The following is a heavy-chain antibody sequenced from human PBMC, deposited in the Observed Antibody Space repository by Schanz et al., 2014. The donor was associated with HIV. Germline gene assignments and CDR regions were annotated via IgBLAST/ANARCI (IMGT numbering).Heavy chain of an antibody. CDR3: ARVVYDTQPGSYNGGWYYFDN. CDR2: IIPKHGTS. V-gene: IGHV1-69*06. D-gene: IGHD3-9*01. J-gene: IGHJ4*02. CDR1: GDTFSTDA. Sequence: QVQLVQSGAEVKKPGSSVEVSCKASGDTFSTDAFSWVRQVPGQGLEWMGGIIPKHGTSTSAQRFKGRVAIAADTSTSTIYLELSSLRSEDTAVYYCARVVYDTQPGSYNGGWYYFDNWGLGTLVTVSS.